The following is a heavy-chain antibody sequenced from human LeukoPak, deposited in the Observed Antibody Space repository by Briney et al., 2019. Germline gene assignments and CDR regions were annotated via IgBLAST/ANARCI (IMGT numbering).Heavy chain of an antibody. CDR1: GGSISSYH. CDR2: IYYSGST. Sequence: PSETLSLTCTASGGSISSYHWSWIRQPPGKGLEWIGYIYYSGSTNYNPSLKSRVTTSVDTSKNQFSLKLSSVTAADTAVYYCARTGYYYYMDVWGKGTTVTVSS. J-gene: IGHJ6*03. CDR3: ARTGYYYYMDV. V-gene: IGHV4-59*01.